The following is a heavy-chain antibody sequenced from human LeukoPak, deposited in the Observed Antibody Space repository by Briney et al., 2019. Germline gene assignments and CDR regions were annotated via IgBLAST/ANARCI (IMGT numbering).Heavy chain of an antibody. CDR3: AGENYYGSGGYGMDV. D-gene: IGHD3-10*01. CDR2: IYSGGST. V-gene: IGHV3-53*01. J-gene: IGHJ6*04. Sequence: PGGSLRLSCAASGFTVSSNYMSWVRQAPGKGLEWVSVIYSGGSTHYADSVKGRFTISRGNSKNTLYLQMNSLRAEDTAVYYCAGENYYGSGGYGMDVWGKGTTVTVPS. CDR1: GFTVSSNY.